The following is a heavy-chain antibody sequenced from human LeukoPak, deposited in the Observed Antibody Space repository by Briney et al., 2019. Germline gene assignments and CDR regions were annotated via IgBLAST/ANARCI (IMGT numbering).Heavy chain of an antibody. Sequence: PSETLSLTCTVSGGSISSSSYYWGWIRQPPGKGLESIGSIYYSGSTYYNPSLKSRVTISVDTSKNQFSLKLSSVTAADTAVYYCARHLSRFLEWPRGAFDIWGQGTMVTVSS. CDR1: GGSISSSSYY. J-gene: IGHJ3*02. D-gene: IGHD3-3*01. CDR3: ARHLSRFLEWPRGAFDI. CDR2: IYYSGST. V-gene: IGHV4-39*01.